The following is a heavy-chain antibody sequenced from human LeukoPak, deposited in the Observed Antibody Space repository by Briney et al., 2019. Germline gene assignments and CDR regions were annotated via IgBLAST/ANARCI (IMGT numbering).Heavy chain of an antibody. CDR2: ISYDGSNK. V-gene: IGHV3-30*09. J-gene: IGHJ6*03. Sequence: GKSLRLSCATSGFTFSSYVMHWVRQAPGKGLEWVASISYDGSNKDYTDSVKGRFAISRDNSKKTVYLQMDSLRAGDTAVYYCARGTMGRGVIIYYYYMDVWGEGTTVTVSS. CDR3: ARGTMGRGVIIYYYYMDV. D-gene: IGHD3-10*01. CDR1: GFTFSSYV.